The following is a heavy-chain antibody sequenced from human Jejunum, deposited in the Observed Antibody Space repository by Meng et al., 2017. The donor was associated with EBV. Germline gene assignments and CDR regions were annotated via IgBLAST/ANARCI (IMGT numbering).Heavy chain of an antibody. D-gene: IGHD2-15*01. CDR3: TILSHCDGGICYSYDY. CDR1: GYTFTNYG. Sequence: VQVVQSGAEVKEPGASVKVSCKASGYTFTNYGVSWVRQASGQGLEWMGWISAYNGNTDYAQKLQGRVTMTTDTPTSTAYMELRSLRSDDTAVYYCTILSHCDGGICYSYDYWGQGTLVTVSS. CDR2: ISAYNGNT. J-gene: IGHJ4*02. V-gene: IGHV1-18*01.